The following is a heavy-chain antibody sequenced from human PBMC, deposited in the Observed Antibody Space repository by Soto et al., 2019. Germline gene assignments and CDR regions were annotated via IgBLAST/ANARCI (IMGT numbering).Heavy chain of an antibody. CDR3: ARGGSGYCSGGSCYPF. CDR2: IIPILGIA. D-gene: IGHD2-15*01. J-gene: IGHJ4*02. V-gene: IGHV1-69*02. CDR1: GGTFSSYT. Sequence: QVQLVQSGAEVKKPGSSVKVSCKASGGTFSSYTISWVRQAPGQGLEWMGRIIPILGIANYAQKFQGRVTITADKSTSTAYMELSSLRAEDTAVYYCARGGSGYCSGGSCYPFWGQGTPGTVSS.